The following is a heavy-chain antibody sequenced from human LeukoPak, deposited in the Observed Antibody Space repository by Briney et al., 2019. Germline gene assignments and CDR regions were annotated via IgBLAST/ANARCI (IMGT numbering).Heavy chain of an antibody. D-gene: IGHD6-19*01. V-gene: IGHV1-69*05. CDR1: GGTFSSYA. Sequence: ASVKVSCKASGGTFSSYAISWVRQAPGQGLEWMGRIIPIFGTANYAQKFQGRVTITTDESTSTAYMELSSLRSEDTAVYYCASPPPVAGTENFQRWGQGTLVTVSS. CDR2: IIPIFGTA. CDR3: ASPPPVAGTENFQR. J-gene: IGHJ1*01.